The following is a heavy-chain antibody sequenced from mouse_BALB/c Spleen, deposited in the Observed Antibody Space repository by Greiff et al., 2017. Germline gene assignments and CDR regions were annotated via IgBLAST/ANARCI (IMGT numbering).Heavy chain of an antibody. CDR2: IYPGDGDT. J-gene: IGHJ4*01. CDR3: ARSRYYGKDYAMDY. Sequence: VQLQQSGPELVKPGASVKISCKASGYAFSSSWMNWVKQRPGQGLEWIGRIYPGDGDTNYNGKFKGKATLTADKSSSTAYMQLSSLTSVDSAVYFCARSRYYGKDYAMDYWGQGTSVTVSS. CDR1: GYAFSSSW. V-gene: IGHV1-82*01. D-gene: IGHD2-1*01.